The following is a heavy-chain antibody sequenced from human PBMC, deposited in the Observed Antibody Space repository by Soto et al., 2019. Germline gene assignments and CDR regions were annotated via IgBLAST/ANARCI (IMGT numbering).Heavy chain of an antibody. CDR1: GFTFRSYA. CDR3: AKEVVPAALYGMDV. D-gene: IGHD2-2*01. J-gene: IGHJ6*02. CDR2: LSGSGGST. V-gene: IGHV3-23*01. Sequence: GALRLSCAASGFTFRSYAMNWVRQAPGKGLEWVSGLSGSGGSTYYADSVKGRFTISRDNSKNTLSLQMNSLRAEDTAVYYCAKEVVPAALYGMDVWGQGTTVTVSS.